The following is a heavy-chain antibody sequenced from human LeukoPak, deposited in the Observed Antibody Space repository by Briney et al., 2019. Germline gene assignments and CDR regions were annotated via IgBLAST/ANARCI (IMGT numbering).Heavy chain of an antibody. J-gene: IGHJ4*02. CDR3: ARVCSGGSCRDY. D-gene: IGHD2-15*01. CDR1: GFTFSNYW. CDR2: IMQDGSEK. V-gene: IGHV3-7*01. Sequence: GGSLRLSCAASGFTFSNYWMSWVRQAPEKGLEWVANIMQDGSEKYYVDSVKGRFTISRDNAKNSLYLQMNSLRAEDTAVYYCARVCSGGSCRDYWGQGTLVTVSS.